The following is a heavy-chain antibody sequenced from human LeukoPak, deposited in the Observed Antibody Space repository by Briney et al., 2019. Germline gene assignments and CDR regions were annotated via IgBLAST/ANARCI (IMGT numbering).Heavy chain of an antibody. CDR3: AKDLSSSWQIDY. CDR2: ITGSSDKT. CDR1: GFTLSNYA. Sequence: GGSLRLSCATSGFTLSNYAMNWVRQAPGKGLEWVSGITGSSDKTFYADSVKGRFTISRDSSKNTMYLQMNSLRGEDSAVYYCAKDLSSSWQIDYWGQGTLVTVSS. V-gene: IGHV3-23*01. J-gene: IGHJ4*02. D-gene: IGHD6-13*01.